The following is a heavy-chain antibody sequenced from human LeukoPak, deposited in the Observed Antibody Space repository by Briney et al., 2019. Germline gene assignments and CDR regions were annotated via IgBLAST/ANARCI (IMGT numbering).Heavy chain of an antibody. CDR3: ARGRAVVAASTYYFDY. V-gene: IGHV1-2*02. CDR2: INPNSRGT. CDR1: GYTFTGYY. D-gene: IGHD2-15*01. J-gene: IGHJ4*02. Sequence: ASVKVSCKASGYTFTGYYMHWVRQAPGEGLEWMGWINPNSRGTNYAQKFQGRVTMTRDTSISTSYMELSRLRSDDTAVHYCARGRAVVAASTYYFDYWGQGTLVTVSS.